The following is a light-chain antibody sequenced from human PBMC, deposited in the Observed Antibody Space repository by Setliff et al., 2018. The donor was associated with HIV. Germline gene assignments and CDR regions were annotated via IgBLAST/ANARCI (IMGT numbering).Light chain of an antibody. CDR1: SSDIGSHNH. CDR2: ELS. J-gene: IGLJ1*01. V-gene: IGLV2-8*01. CDR3: ASYAGDGVHDIYV. Sequence: SALNQPPSASGSPGQSVAISCTGTSSDIGSHNHVSWYQQYPGKAPKLMIYELSQRPSGVPDRFSGSKSGNTASLTVSGLQAEDEADYYCASYAGDGVHDIYVFGTGTKVTVL.